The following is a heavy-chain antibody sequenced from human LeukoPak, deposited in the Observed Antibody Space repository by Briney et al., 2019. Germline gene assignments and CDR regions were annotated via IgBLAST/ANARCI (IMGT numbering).Heavy chain of an antibody. CDR2: IYYSGST. V-gene: IGHV4-59*01. Sequence: SETLSLTCTVSGGSISSYYWSWIRQPPGKGLEWIGYIYYSGSTNYNPSLKSRVTISVDTSKNQFSLKLSPVTAADTAVYYCARESSKLAHAFDIWGQGTMVTVSS. CDR1: GGSISSYY. D-gene: IGHD6-13*01. J-gene: IGHJ3*02. CDR3: ARESSKLAHAFDI.